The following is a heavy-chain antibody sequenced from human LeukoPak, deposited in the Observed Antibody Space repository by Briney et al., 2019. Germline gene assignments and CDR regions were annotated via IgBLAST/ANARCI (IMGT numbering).Heavy chain of an antibody. CDR3: ARERQSCGGDCSDY. CDR1: GFTFSIYE. Sequence: GGSLRLSCVASGFTFSIYEMNWVRQAPGKGLEWVSYIIQSGSTVYYADSVKGRFTISRDNAKNSLYLRMNSLRAEDTAVYYCARERQSCGGDCSDYWGQGTLVTVSS. CDR2: IIQSGSTV. J-gene: IGHJ4*02. D-gene: IGHD2-21*01. V-gene: IGHV3-48*03.